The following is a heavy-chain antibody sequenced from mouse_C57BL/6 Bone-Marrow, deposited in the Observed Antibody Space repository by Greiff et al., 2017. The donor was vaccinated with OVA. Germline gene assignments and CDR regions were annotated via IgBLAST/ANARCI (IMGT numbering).Heavy chain of an antibody. CDR1: GYSITSDY. V-gene: IGHV3-8*01. CDR2: ISYSGST. J-gene: IGHJ1*03. D-gene: IGHD2-2*01. CDR3: ARYPQTYDGYDGWYFDV. Sequence: EVKLVESGPGLAKPSQTLSLPCSVPGYSITSDYWNWIRKFPGNKLEYMGHISYSGSTSYNPSLKSRFSITRDTSKNQYYLQWNSVTTEYTATYYCARYPQTYDGYDGWYFDVWGTGTTVTVSS.